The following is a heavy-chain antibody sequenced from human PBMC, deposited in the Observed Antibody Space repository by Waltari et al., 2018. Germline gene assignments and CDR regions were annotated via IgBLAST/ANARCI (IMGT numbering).Heavy chain of an antibody. CDR2: TSYDGSKE. J-gene: IGHJ4*02. CDR3: VTEIERYCSRTSCFSGGDF. V-gene: IGHV3-30-3*01. CDR1: GFVFRNAG. D-gene: IGHD2-2*01. Sequence: QVQLMESGGGVVQPGKSLTLSCAASGFVFRNAGPHWVRQSPGKGLDWVASTSYDGSKEYHADSMKGRFTVSRDNSKNTLFLQMDSLTIEDTAIYYCVTEIERYCSRTSCFSGGDFWGQGALVTVSS.